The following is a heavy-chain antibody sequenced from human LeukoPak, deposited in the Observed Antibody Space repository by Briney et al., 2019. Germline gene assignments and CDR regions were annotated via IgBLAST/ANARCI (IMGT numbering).Heavy chain of an antibody. CDR2: IYSGGST. CDR3: ARDLGRVTIFGVVAKPGSYYYYGMDV. Sequence: PGRSLRLSCAASGFTFDDYAMHWVRQAPGKGLEWVSVIYSGGSTYYSDSVKGRFTISRDNSKNTLYLQMNSLRAEDTAVYYCARDLGRVTIFGVVAKPGSYYYYGMDVWGQGTTVTVSS. J-gene: IGHJ6*02. CDR1: GFTFDDYA. V-gene: IGHV3-66*01. D-gene: IGHD3-3*01.